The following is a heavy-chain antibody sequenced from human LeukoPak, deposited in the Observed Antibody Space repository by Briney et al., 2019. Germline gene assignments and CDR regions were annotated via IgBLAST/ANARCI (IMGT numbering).Heavy chain of an antibody. J-gene: IGHJ6*02. CDR2: ISSSGSTI. Sequence: PGGSLRLSCAASGFTFSDYYMSWIRQAPGKGLEWVSYISSSGSTIYYADSVKGRFTISRDNAKNSLYLQMNSLRAEDTAVYYCARDMGTRLWFGELLEPRNYYYYGMDVWGQGTTVTVSS. CDR1: GFTFSDYY. D-gene: IGHD3-10*01. CDR3: ARDMGTRLWFGELLEPRNYYYYGMDV. V-gene: IGHV3-11*04.